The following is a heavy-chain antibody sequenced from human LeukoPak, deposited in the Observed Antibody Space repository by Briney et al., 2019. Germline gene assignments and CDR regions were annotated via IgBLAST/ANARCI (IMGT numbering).Heavy chain of an antibody. J-gene: IGHJ4*02. CDR2: IFYTGRT. CDR1: GGSISSGSYY. V-gene: IGHV4-39*01. CDR3: ARLYYYDSSGPPL. D-gene: IGHD3-22*01. Sequence: SQTLFLTCTVSGGSISSGSYYWGWIRQPPGKGLEWIGNIFYTGRTYYNPSLKRRGTISVDTSKNQFYLKLSSVSAADTAVYYCARLYYYDSSGPPLWGQGTLVTVSS.